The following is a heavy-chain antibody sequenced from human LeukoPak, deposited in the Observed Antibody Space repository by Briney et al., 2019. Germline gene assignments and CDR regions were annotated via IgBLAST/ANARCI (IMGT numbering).Heavy chain of an antibody. V-gene: IGHV1-2*02. CDR3: ASAEDIVVVPAAILYYYYMDV. J-gene: IGHJ6*03. Sequence: ASVKVSCKASGYTFTGYYMHWVRQAPGQGLEWMGWINPNSGGTNYAQKFQGRVTMTRDTSISTAYMELSRLRSDDTAVYYCASAEDIVVVPAAILYYYYMDVWGKGTTVTVSS. D-gene: IGHD2-2*02. CDR1: GYTFTGYY. CDR2: INPNSGGT.